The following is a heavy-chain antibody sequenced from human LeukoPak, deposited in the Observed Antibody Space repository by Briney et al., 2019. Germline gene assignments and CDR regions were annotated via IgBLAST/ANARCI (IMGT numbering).Heavy chain of an antibody. J-gene: IGHJ3*02. D-gene: IGHD6-13*01. CDR1: GYTFTSYA. Sequence: ASVKVSCKASGYTFTSYAMNWVRQAPGQGLEWMGWINTNTGNPTYAQGFTGRFVFSLDTSVSTAYLQISSLKAEDTAVYYCARELGIAAHDAFDIWGQGTMVTVSS. CDR3: ARELGIAAHDAFDI. V-gene: IGHV7-4-1*02. CDR2: INTNTGNP.